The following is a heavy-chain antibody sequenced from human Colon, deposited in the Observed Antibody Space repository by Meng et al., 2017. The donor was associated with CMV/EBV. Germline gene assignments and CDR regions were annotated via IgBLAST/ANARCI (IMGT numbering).Heavy chain of an antibody. CDR1: GGSVSSNNYF. CDR3: ARILTPWYLFDP. V-gene: IGHV4-61*01. J-gene: IGHJ5*02. D-gene: IGHD6-13*01. Sequence: SETLSLTCTVSGGSVSSNNYFWSWIRQPPGKGLEWIGYIFHSGTTNYNPSLKSRVAISVDTSKNQFSLKLTSVTAADTAMYYCARILTPWYLFDPWGQGTLVTVSS. CDR2: IFHSGTT.